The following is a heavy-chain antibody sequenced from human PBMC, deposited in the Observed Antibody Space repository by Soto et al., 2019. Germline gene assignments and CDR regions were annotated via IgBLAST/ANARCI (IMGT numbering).Heavy chain of an antibody. CDR3: ARDRGFHLFHSGIVIVTDYGMDV. Sequence: QVQLVESGGGLVKPGGSLRLSCAASGFTFDAYYMSWIRQAPGKGLEWVSFIGGGGEISYADSVKGRFTISWDIAKDTLYLQMNSLRVEDTATYYCARDRGFHLFHSGIVIVTDYGMDVWGQGTTVTVSS. CDR1: GFTFDAYY. D-gene: IGHD2-21*01. V-gene: IGHV3-11*01. J-gene: IGHJ6*02. CDR2: IGGGGEI.